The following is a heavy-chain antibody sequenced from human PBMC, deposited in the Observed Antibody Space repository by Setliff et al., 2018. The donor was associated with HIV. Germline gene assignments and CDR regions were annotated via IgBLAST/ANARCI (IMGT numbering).Heavy chain of an antibody. CDR1: GYIFNTNG. Sequence: ASVKVSCKGSGYIFNTNGISWVRQATGQGLEWMGWISAYNGNTNYAQRFQGRVTMTTDTSTSTVYMELRSQRSDDTAVYYCARVPDMSACFSGEHDDFNVWGQGTMVTVSS. V-gene: IGHV1-18*01. CDR2: ISAYNGNT. CDR3: ARVPDMSACFSGEHDDFNV. D-gene: IGHD2-15*01. J-gene: IGHJ3*01.